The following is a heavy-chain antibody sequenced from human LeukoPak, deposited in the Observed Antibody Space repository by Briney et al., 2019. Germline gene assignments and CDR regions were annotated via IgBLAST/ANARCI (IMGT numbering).Heavy chain of an antibody. CDR2: IYTSENS. D-gene: IGHD3-16*02. CDR1: GGSISNYY. V-gene: IGHV4-4*07. CDR3: ARDVIGSGWFDP. Sequence: SETLSLTCTVSGGSISNYYWSWIRQPAGKGLEWIGRIYTSENSNYNPSLKSQVTMSVDTSKNQFSLKLSSVTAADTAVYYCARDVIGSGWFDPWGQGTLVIVSS. J-gene: IGHJ5*02.